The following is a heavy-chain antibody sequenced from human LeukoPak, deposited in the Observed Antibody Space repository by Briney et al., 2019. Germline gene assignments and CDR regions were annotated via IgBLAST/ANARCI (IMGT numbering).Heavy chain of an antibody. CDR1: GVTFSNFA. CDR3: TNVLSTVRYFWYGVHV. Sequence: QTWESLRVSCAGSGVTFSNFAMAWVRHTPGKGLELMSGISGSGEDTYYGDSAKSRLTISRVNTKSTVYMQMNRLRVEDTAVYYFTNVLSTVRYFWYGVHVWGQGAMVTVSS. J-gene: IGHJ6*02. CDR2: ISGSGEDT. D-gene: IGHD2-15*01. V-gene: IGHV3-23*01.